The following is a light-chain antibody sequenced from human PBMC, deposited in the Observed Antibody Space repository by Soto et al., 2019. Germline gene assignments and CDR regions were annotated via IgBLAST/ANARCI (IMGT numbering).Light chain of an antibody. CDR2: GAS. V-gene: IGKV3-15*01. J-gene: IGKJ1*01. CDR3: QQYKDWPTT. CDR1: QSISSSY. Sequence: IVLTQSPGTLSLSQGKRATLSCRTSQSISSSYLAWYQQRPGQAPRLLVYGASTRATGIPARFSGSGAGTDFTLTITSLQSEDFGVDFCQQYKDWPTTFGQGTKVDIK.